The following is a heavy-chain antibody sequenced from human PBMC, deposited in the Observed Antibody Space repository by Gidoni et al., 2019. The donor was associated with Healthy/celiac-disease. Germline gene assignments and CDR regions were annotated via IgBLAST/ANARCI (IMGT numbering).Heavy chain of an antibody. Sequence: EVQLVESGGGLVKPVGSLRLSCAASGFTFSSYSMNWVRQAPGKGLEWVSSISSSSSYIYYADSVKGRFTISRDNAKNSLYLQMNSLRAEDTAVYYCARATQSIAAAGKGWFDPWGQGTLVTVSS. V-gene: IGHV3-21*01. CDR3: ARATQSIAAAGKGWFDP. CDR1: GFTFSSYS. CDR2: ISSSSSYI. J-gene: IGHJ5*02. D-gene: IGHD6-13*01.